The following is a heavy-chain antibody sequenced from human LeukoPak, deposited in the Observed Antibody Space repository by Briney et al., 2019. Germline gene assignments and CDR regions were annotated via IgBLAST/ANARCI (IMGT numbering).Heavy chain of an antibody. V-gene: IGHV3-74*01. J-gene: IGHJ4*02. CDR2: INSDGSST. Sequence: GGSLRLSCAASEFTFSTYWMHWVRQAPGKGLVWVSRINSDGSSTNYADSVKGRFTISRDNSNNTLYLQMNSLRAEDTAVYYCAKGFLRSQQDYWGQGTLVTVPS. CDR3: AKGFLRSQQDY. D-gene: IGHD5/OR15-5a*01. CDR1: EFTFSTYW.